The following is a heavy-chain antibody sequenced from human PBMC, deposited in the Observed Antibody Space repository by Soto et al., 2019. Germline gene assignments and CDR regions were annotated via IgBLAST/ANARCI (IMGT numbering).Heavy chain of an antibody. Sequence: SETLSLTCAVYGGSFSGYYWSWIRQPPGKGLEWIGEINHSGSTNYNPSLKSRVTISVDTSKNQFSLKLSSVTAADTAVYYCARDSSMSIVVVIDAFDIWGQGTMVTVSS. V-gene: IGHV4-34*01. D-gene: IGHD3-22*01. J-gene: IGHJ3*02. CDR3: ARDSSMSIVVVIDAFDI. CDR2: INHSGST. CDR1: GGSFSGYY.